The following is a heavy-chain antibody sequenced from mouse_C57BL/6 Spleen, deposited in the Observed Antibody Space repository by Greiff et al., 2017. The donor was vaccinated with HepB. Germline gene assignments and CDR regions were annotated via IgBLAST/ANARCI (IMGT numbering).Heavy chain of an antibody. J-gene: IGHJ4*01. CDR1: GFTFSDYG. V-gene: IGHV5-17*01. CDR3: ARPRVVRYAMDY. D-gene: IGHD1-1*01. CDR2: ISSGSSTI. Sequence: EVKLMESGGGLVKPGGSLKLSCAASGFTFSDYGMHWVRQAPEKGLEWVAYISSGSSTIYYADTVQGRFTISRDNAKNTLFLQMTSLRSEDTAMYYCARPRVVRYAMDYWGQGTSVTVSS.